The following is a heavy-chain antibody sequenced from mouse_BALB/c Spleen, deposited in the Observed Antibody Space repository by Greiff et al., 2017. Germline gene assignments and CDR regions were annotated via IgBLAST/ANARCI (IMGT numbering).Heavy chain of an antibody. V-gene: IGHV5-6-5*01. Sequence: EVQRVESGGGLVQPGGSLKLSCAASGFTFSSYAMSWVRQTPEKRLEWVASISSGGSTYYPDSVKGRFTISRDNARNILYLQMSSLRSEDTAMYYCARTGDYDWFAYWGQGTLVTVSA. CDR1: GFTFSSYA. CDR3: ARTGDYDWFAY. CDR2: ISSGGST. D-gene: IGHD2-4*01. J-gene: IGHJ3*01.